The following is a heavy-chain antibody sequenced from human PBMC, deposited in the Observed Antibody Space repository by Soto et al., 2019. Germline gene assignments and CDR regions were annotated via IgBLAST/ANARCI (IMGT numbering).Heavy chain of an antibody. D-gene: IGHD1-1*01. CDR2: IFHSGST. Sequence: NPSETLSLTCTVSGDSITSGGYSWSWIRQPPGKGLEWIGYIFHSGSTFSNPSLKSRVSMSVDKSKNNFSLNLTSVTAADTAVYYCAREIHYSAGSGGWFDPWGPGTLVTVSS. J-gene: IGHJ5*02. CDR1: GDSITSGGYS. V-gene: IGHV4-30-2*01. CDR3: AREIHYSAGSGGWFDP.